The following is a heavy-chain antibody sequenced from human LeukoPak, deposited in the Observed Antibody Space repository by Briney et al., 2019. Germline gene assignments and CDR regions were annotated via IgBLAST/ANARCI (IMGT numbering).Heavy chain of an antibody. J-gene: IGHJ5*01. D-gene: IGHD5-24*01. CDR3: VRDRVDGINPNDWFDP. V-gene: IGHV4-39*07. CDR2: IYNSANT. Sequence: SETLSLTCTVSGDSISKDFYCWAWIRQPPGKGLEWIGTIYNSANTYYNPPLESRVAKSVDTSKNQMSLAVTSVNAADTVLYYCVRDRVDGINPNDWFDPWRQGTLVVVSS. CDR1: GDSISKDFYC.